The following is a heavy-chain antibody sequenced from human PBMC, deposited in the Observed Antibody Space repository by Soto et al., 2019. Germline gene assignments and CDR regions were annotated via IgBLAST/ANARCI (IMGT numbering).Heavy chain of an antibody. CDR1: GFTFSDYY. J-gene: IGHJ3*02. CDR2: ISSSGSTI. D-gene: IGHD3-22*01. V-gene: IGHV3-11*01. CDR3: ARDPSDYYDSSGYYGAFDI. Sequence: GGSLRLSCAASGFTFSDYYMSWIRQAPGKGLEWVSYISSSGSTIYYADSVKGRFTISRDNAKNSLYLQMNSLRAEDTAVYYCARDPSDYYDSSGYYGAFDIWGQGTMVTVSS.